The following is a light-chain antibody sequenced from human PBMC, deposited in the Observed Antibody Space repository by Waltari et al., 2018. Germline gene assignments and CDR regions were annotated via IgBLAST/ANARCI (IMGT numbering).Light chain of an antibody. V-gene: IGKV3-20*01. CDR3: QQYGTSTSFT. J-gene: IGKJ3*01. CDR1: QSVAGSY. Sequence: EIVLTQSPGILSLSPGERATLSCRASQSVAGSYLAWYQQKPGQAARLLIYCAASRATGIPERFSGSGSGTDFTLTITRMVHEDFAVEYCQQYGTSTSFTFGPGTKVDIK. CDR2: CAA.